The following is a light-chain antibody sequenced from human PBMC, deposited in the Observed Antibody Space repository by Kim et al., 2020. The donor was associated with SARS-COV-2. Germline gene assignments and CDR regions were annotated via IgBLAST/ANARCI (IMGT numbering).Light chain of an antibody. CDR2: GAS. V-gene: IGKV3-15*01. J-gene: IGKJ2*01. CDR1: QSVDTN. CDR3: QQYSHWPPYT. Sequence: EIVMTQSPATLSMSPGERATLSCRASQSVDTNLAWYQQKPGQAPRLLLYGASTRATDIPARFSGGGSGTEFTLIISSLQSEDFAVYYCQQYSHWPPYTFGQGTKVDIK.